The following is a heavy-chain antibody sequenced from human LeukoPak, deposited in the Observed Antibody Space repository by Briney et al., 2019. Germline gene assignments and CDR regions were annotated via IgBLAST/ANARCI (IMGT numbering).Heavy chain of an antibody. D-gene: IGHD3-3*01. J-gene: IGHJ4*02. V-gene: IGHV4-39*01. CDR3: HARTGYYDFWSGYPPIDY. CDR1: GGSISSSSYY. Sequence: SEXXSLTCTVSGGSISSSSYYWGWIRQPPGKGVEWIGSIYYSGSTYYNPSLKSRVTISEETTKNQYSLKLSSVTAADTAVYYCHARTGYYDFWSGYPPIDYWGQGTLVTVSS. CDR2: IYYSGST.